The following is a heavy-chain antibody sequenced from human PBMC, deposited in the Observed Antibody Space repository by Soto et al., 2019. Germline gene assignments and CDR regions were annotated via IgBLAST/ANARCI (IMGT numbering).Heavy chain of an antibody. D-gene: IGHD2-15*01. CDR3: ARGARMNWFDP. V-gene: IGHV4-34*01. J-gene: IGHJ5*02. Sequence: SETLSLTCAVYGGSFSGYYWSWIRQPPGKGGEWIGEINHSGSTNYNPSLKSRVPISVDTSKNEFSLKLSSVTAADTAVYYCARGARMNWFDPWGQGTLVTVSS. CDR1: GGSFSGYY. CDR2: INHSGST.